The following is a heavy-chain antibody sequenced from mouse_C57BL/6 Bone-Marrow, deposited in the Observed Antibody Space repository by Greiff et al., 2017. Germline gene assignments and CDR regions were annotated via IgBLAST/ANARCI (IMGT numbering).Heavy chain of an antibody. V-gene: IGHV1-69*01. Sequence: QVQLQQSGAELVMPGASVKLSCKASGYTFTSYWMHWVKQRPGQGLEWIGEIDPSYSYTNYNQKFKGKSTLTVDKSSSTAYMQLSSLTSEDSAVYYCAITTVVARDAMDYWGQGTSVTVSS. CDR3: AITTVVARDAMDY. CDR2: IDPSYSYT. J-gene: IGHJ4*01. D-gene: IGHD1-1*01. CDR1: GYTFTSYW.